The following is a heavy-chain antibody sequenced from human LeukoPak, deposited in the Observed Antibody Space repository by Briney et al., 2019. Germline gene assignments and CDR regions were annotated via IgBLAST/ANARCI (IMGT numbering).Heavy chain of an antibody. Sequence: GGSLRLSCAASGFTFSSYWMHWVRQAPGKGLEWVSVIYSGGSTYYADSVKGRFTISRDNSKNTLYLQMNSLRAEDTAVYYCARDLIDWGQGTLVTVSS. CDR1: GFTFSSYW. D-gene: IGHD3-22*01. J-gene: IGHJ4*02. CDR2: IYSGGST. V-gene: IGHV3-66*01. CDR3: ARDLID.